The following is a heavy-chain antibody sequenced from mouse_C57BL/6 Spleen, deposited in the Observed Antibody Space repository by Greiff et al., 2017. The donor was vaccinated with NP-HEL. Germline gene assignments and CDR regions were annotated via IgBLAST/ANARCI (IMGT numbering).Heavy chain of an antibody. J-gene: IGHJ2*01. V-gene: IGHV1S81*02. CDR2: TNPTNGRT. CDR1: GYTFTSYW. Sequence: VQLQQSGDELVKAGASVKMSCKASGYTFTSYWMHWVKQRLGQGLEWFAETNPTNGRTYYNEKFKSKATLTVDKSSSTAYMLLSGPTFEDSAVYYCARSKKIVATYFDYWGQGTTLTVSS. D-gene: IGHD1-1*01. CDR3: ARSKKIVATYFDY.